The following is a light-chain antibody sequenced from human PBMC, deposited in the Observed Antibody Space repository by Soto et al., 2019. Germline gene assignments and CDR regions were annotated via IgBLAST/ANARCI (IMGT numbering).Light chain of an antibody. CDR3: QQYNTYST. CDR1: QTIRTL. Sequence: DIQMSQSPSTLSASVGDSVTITCRASQTIRTLLAWYQQKPGKAPNPLIYDATSLKSGVPSRFSGSGSGTEFTLTISSRQPDDFATYYCQQYNTYSTFGQGTRLEIK. CDR2: DAT. J-gene: IGKJ5*01. V-gene: IGKV1-5*01.